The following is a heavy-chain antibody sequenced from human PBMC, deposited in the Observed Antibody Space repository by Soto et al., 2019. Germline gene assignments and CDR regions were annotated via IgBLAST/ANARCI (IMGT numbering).Heavy chain of an antibody. D-gene: IGHD6-13*01. CDR2: ISGSGGTT. Sequence: PWGSMRISCAASGFTFRIYAMSWFRQATGKGLEWVSAISGSGGTTYYADSVKGRFTISRDNSKNTLYLQMNSLRAEDTAVYYCAKGIAAAGPQIYYFDYWGQGTLVTVSS. J-gene: IGHJ4*02. CDR3: AKGIAAAGPQIYYFDY. V-gene: IGHV3-23*01. CDR1: GFTFRIYA.